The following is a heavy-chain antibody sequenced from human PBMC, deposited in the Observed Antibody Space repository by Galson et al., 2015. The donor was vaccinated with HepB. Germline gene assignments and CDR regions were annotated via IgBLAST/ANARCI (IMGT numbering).Heavy chain of an antibody. D-gene: IGHD4-17*01. CDR3: ARDRTVTTERDYYYYYPMDV. Sequence: SVKVSCKASGYTFSRYGFNWVRQAPRQGLEWMGWISTYNGEIRYAQKFQGRITMTTDASTNTAYMELRTLRLDDTAVYFCARDRTVTTERDYYYYYPMDVWGQGTTVTVS. J-gene: IGHJ6*02. CDR1: GYTFSRYG. CDR2: ISTYNGEI. V-gene: IGHV1-18*04.